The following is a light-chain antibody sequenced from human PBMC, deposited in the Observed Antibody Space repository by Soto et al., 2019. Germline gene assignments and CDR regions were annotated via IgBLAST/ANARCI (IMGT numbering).Light chain of an antibody. Sequence: EIVLTQSPDTLSSSPGERATLSCRASQSISSTYLAWCQQKPGQAPRLLIYGASTRATGIPDRFSGTGSGTDFTLTISRLEPEDFAVYYCQHFGDSPITVGQGTRLEIK. CDR3: QHFGDSPIT. V-gene: IGKV3-20*01. CDR2: GAS. CDR1: QSISSTY. J-gene: IGKJ5*01.